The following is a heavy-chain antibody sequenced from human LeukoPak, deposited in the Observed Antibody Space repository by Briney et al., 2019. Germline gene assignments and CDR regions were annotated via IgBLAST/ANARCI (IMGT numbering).Heavy chain of an antibody. V-gene: IGHV3-74*01. D-gene: IGHD5-24*01. CDR1: GFTFSSYW. Sequence: GGSLRLSCAASGFTFSSYWMHWVRQAPGKVLVWVSRINSDGSSTSYADSVKGRFTISRDNAKNTLYLQMNSVRAEDTAVYYCAKDDRWLQFCCWGQGTLVTVSA. CDR3: AKDDRWLQFCC. CDR2: INSDGSST. J-gene: IGHJ4*02.